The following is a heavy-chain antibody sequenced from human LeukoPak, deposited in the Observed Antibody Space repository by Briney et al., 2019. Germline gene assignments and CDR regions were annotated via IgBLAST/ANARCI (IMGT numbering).Heavy chain of an antibody. CDR3: AKESYSSSWYTVGYYYYYGMDV. J-gene: IGHJ6*02. Sequence: GGSLRLSCAASGFTFSSYAMHWVRQAPGKGLEWVAVISYDGSNKYYADSVKGRFTISRDNSKNTLYLQMNSLRAEDTAVYYCAKESYSSSWYTVGYYYYYGMDVWGQGTTVTVSS. CDR1: GFTFSSYA. D-gene: IGHD6-13*01. CDR2: ISYDGSNK. V-gene: IGHV3-30-3*01.